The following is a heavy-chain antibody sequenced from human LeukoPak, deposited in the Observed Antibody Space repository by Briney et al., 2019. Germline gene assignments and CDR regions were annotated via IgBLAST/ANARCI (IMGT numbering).Heavy chain of an antibody. CDR1: EFSVGSNY. CDR2: IGGSGVRT. V-gene: IGHV3-23*01. D-gene: IGHD2-21*01. J-gene: IGHJ4*02. CDR3: AKAPVTSCRGAYCYPFDS. Sequence: GGSLRLSCAASEFSVGSNYMTWVRQAPGKGLEWVSGIGGSGVRTYYADSVKGRFTISRDNSRNTVYLQMNSLRAEDAAVYFCAKAPVTSCRGAYCYPFDSWGQGTLVTVSS.